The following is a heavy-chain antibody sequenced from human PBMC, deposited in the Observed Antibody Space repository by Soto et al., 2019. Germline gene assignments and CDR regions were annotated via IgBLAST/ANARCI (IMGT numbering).Heavy chain of an antibody. CDR1: GGSIRSYY. CDR3: ARGAADTAMVDS. CDR2: IFYSGST. Sequence: WETLSLTCTVSGGSIRSYYWTWIRQPPGKGLEWLGYIFYSGSTFYNPSLKSRVTISIHTSKSQFSLQLTSVTAADTAVYYCARGAADTAMVDSWGQGTLVTVSS. D-gene: IGHD5-18*01. V-gene: IGHV4-59*13. J-gene: IGHJ4*02.